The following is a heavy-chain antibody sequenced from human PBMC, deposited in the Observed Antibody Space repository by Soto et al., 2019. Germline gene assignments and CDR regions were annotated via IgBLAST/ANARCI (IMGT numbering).Heavy chain of an antibody. CDR2: VVPLFGTT. CDR3: AKASGRSWYNWFDP. J-gene: IGHJ5*02. D-gene: IGHD6-13*01. Sequence: QVQLVQSGAEVKKPGSSVKVSCKASGGNFTSYAISWVRQAPGQGLEFMGGVVPLFGTTNYAHKCRGRVTVTADESTSTVYMEMSSLRSDDTAVYYCAKASGRSWYNWFDPWGQGTLVTVST. CDR1: GGNFTSYA. V-gene: IGHV1-69*01.